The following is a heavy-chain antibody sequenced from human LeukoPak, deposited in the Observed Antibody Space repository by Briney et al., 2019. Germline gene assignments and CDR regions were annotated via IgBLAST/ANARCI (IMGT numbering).Heavy chain of an antibody. Sequence: GGSLRLSCAASGFTFDDYAMHWVRQAPGKGLEWVSGISWNSGSIGYADSVKGRFTISRNNAKNSLYLQMNSLRAEDMALYYCAKGTVGATRAAFDIWGQGTMVTVSS. CDR1: GFTFDDYA. CDR3: AKGTVGATRAAFDI. D-gene: IGHD1-26*01. V-gene: IGHV3-9*03. CDR2: ISWNSGSI. J-gene: IGHJ3*02.